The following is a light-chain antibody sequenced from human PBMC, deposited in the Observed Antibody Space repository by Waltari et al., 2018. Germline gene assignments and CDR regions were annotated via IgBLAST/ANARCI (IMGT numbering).Light chain of an antibody. CDR3: CSYGGSYTLVV. CDR1: SGDVGGFTY. V-gene: IGLV2-11*01. Sequence: QSALTQPPSVSGSPGQSATISCPGASGDVGGFTYVAWYQQHPGNAPKLIIYDVNKRPSGVPDRFSGSRSADTASLTISGLQAEDEADYYCCSYGGSYTLVVFGGGTKLTVL. J-gene: IGLJ2*01. CDR2: DVN.